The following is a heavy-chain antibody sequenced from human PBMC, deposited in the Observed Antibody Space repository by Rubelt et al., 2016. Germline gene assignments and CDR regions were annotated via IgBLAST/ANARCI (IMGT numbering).Heavy chain of an antibody. V-gene: IGHV4-39*01. Sequence: QLQLQESGPGLVKPSETLSLTCTVSGGSISSSSYYWGWIRQPPGKGLEWIGSIYYSGYTYYNPSLKSRVTISVDTSKNQFSLKLGSATAADTAVYYCARRDSGGYWYFDLWGRGTLVTVSS. CDR1: GGSISSSSYY. J-gene: IGHJ2*01. CDR2: IYYSGYT. CDR3: ARRDSGGYWYFDL. D-gene: IGHD2-15*01.